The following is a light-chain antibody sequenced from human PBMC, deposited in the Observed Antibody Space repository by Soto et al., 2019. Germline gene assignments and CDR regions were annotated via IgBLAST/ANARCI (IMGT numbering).Light chain of an antibody. CDR1: QSVSSY. CDR3: QQYYSSPPT. J-gene: IGKJ1*01. Sequence: ELVLTQSPATLSLSPGERATLSCRASQSVSSYLAWYQQKPGQAPRLLIYDASNRATGIPARFSGSGSGTDFTLTISSLEPEDVAVYYCQQYYSSPPTFGQGTKVDIK. V-gene: IGKV3-11*01. CDR2: DAS.